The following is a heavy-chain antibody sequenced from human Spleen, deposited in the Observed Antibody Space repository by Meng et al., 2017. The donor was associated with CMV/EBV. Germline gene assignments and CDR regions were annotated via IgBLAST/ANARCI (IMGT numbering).Heavy chain of an antibody. CDR1: GFSFSTHA. D-gene: IGHD3-3*01. J-gene: IGHJ5*01. V-gene: IGHV3-30*04. CDR3: ARDPRTTIFGVVIDYWFDS. CDR2: ISKDGSNK. Sequence: GESLKISCAASGFSFSTHAMHWVRQTPGKGLEWVAVISKDGSNKYYADSVKGRFTISRDNSQNTLYLQINSLRVEDTGVYYCARDPRTTIFGVVIDYWFDSWGQGTLVTASS.